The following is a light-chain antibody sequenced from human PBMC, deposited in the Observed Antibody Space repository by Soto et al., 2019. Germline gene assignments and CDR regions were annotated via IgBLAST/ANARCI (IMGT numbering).Light chain of an antibody. CDR1: LSVSRN. J-gene: IGKJ1*01. CDR3: QQYNAWSQT. CDR2: DAS. V-gene: IGKV3-15*01. Sequence: EIVMTQSPATLSVSPGERATLSCRASLSVSRNLAWYQQKPGQAPKLLIFDASTIATGIPSRFSGSGSGTEFTLTITSLQSEDFAAYYCQQYNAWSQTFGQGTKVEIK.